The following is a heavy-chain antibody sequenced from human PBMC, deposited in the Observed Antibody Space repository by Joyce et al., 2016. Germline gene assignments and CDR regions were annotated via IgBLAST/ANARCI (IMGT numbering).Heavy chain of an antibody. J-gene: IGHJ3*02. V-gene: IGHV5-10-1*01. CDR1: GYSFTSYW. CDR3: AGVYCSSTSGFTGDAFDI. D-gene: IGHD2-2*01. CDR2: IDPSDSYT. Sequence: EVQLVQSGAEVKKPGESLRISCKGSGYSFTSYWISWVRQMPGKGLEWMGRIDPSDSYTTYRPSFQGHVTISADKSISTAYLQWSSLKASDTAMYYCAGVYCSSTSGFTGDAFDIWGQGTMVTVSS.